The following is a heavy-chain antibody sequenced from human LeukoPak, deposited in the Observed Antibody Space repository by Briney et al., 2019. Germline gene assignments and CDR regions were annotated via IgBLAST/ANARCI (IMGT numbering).Heavy chain of an antibody. V-gene: IGHV4-59*01. D-gene: IGHD1-26*01. CDR1: GGSFSGYY. Sequence: PSETLSLTCAVYGGSFSGYYWSWIRQPPGKGLEWIGYVYYNGNTNYSPSLKSRVTMSVDTPKNQFSLKLSSVTAADTAVYYCARGQRSYFRAVDDWVQGTLVTVSS. CDR2: VYYNGNT. J-gene: IGHJ4*02. CDR3: ARGQRSYFRAVDD.